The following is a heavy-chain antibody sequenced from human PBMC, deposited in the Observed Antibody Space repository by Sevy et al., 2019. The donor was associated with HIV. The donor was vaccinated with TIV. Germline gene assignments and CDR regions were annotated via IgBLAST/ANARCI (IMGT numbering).Heavy chain of an antibody. D-gene: IGHD1-1*01. V-gene: IGHV3-15*04. CDR3: TTDWTLTTKVFY. CDR2: IESKRDGGAV. J-gene: IGHJ4*02. CDR1: GLSFSNAW. Sequence: GGSLRLSCAVSGLSFSNAWMSWVRQAPGKGLEWVGHIESKRDGGAVDYAPPVKGRFTISRDDSRNNLYLQMNTLSTDDTAVYYCTTDWTLTTKVFYWGQGTPVTVSS.